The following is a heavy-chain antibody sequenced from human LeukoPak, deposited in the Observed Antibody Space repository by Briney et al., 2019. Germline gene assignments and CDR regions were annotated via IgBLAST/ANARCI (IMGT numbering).Heavy chain of an antibody. V-gene: IGHV1-8*03. J-gene: IGHJ6*03. CDR2: MNPNSGNT. CDR3: ARGGSSWYIYDYYDMDG. D-gene: IGHD6-13*01. Sequence: ASVKVSCKASGYTSTSYDINWVRQATRQGLEWMGWMNPNSGNTGYAQKFQGRVTITRNTSISTAYMELSSLRSEDTAVYYCARGGSSWYIYDYYDMDGWGKGTTVTVSS. CDR1: GYTSTSYD.